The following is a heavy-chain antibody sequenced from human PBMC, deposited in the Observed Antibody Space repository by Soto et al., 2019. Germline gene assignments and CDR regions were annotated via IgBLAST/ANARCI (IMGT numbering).Heavy chain of an antibody. CDR3: ARVQVTTAILD. CDR2: IYYSGST. V-gene: IGHV4-61*01. CDR1: GGSVSSGSYY. Sequence: QVQLQESGPGLVKPSETLSLTCTVSGGSVSSGSYYWSGIRQPPGKGLEWIGYIYYSGSTNYNPSLKSRVTISVDTSKNQFSLKLSSVTAADTAVYYCARVQVTTAILDWGQGTLVTVSS. J-gene: IGHJ4*02. D-gene: IGHD4-17*01.